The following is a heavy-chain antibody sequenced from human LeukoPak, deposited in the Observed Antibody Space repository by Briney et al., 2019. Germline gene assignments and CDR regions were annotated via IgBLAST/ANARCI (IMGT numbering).Heavy chain of an antibody. D-gene: IGHD6-25*01. Sequence: PSETLSLTCTVSGGSISSYYWSWIRQPPGKGLEWIGYIYYSGSTYYNPSLKSRVTISVDTSKSQFSLKLSSVTAADTAVYYCARVVGIAAAYYYYYMDVRGKGTTVTVSS. CDR1: GGSISSYY. J-gene: IGHJ6*03. V-gene: IGHV4-59*01. CDR2: IYYSGST. CDR3: ARVVGIAAAYYYYYMDV.